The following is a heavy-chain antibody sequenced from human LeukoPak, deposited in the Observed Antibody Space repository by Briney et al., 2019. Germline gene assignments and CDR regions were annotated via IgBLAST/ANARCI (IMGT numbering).Heavy chain of an antibody. J-gene: IGHJ4*02. CDR3: AKDSPYGGSSGPPDY. Sequence: PGGSLRLSCAASGFTFSNYAMHWLRQAPGKGLEWVACIRYDGSKTYYADSVKGRFTISRDNSKHTLYLQMNSLRPEDTAVYYCAKDSPYGGSSGPPDYWGQGTLVTVSS. V-gene: IGHV3-30*02. CDR1: GFTFSNYA. CDR2: IRYDGSKT. D-gene: IGHD1-26*01.